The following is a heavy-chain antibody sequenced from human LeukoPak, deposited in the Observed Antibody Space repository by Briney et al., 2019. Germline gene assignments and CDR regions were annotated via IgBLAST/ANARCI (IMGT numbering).Heavy chain of an antibody. CDR1: GYSINNYW. Sequence: GESLKISCKGSGYSINNYWIGWVRQMPGKGLEWMGIIYPADSDIRYSPSFQGQVTISADKSISTAYLQWSSLKASDTAMYYCARKGYCSGGSCYPWFDPWGQGTLVPVSS. J-gene: IGHJ5*02. CDR2: IYPADSDI. V-gene: IGHV5-51*01. CDR3: ARKGYCSGGSCYPWFDP. D-gene: IGHD2-15*01.